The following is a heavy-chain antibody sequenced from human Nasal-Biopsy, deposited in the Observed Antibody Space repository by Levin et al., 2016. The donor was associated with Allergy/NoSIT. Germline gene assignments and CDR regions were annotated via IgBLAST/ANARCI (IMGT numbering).Heavy chain of an antibody. Sequence: SETLSLTCAVSGGPFRDYSWNWVSPVPREGPEWIGEVHYSGSINYNPSLERRVAMLKDRAQRQVSLRMTSVTAADTAVYYCATRAQSGSFSWGQGTQVAVSA. CDR3: ATRAQSGSFS. V-gene: IGHV4-34*01. CDR2: VHYSGSI. D-gene: IGHD1-26*01. J-gene: IGHJ5*02. CDR1: GGPFRDYS.